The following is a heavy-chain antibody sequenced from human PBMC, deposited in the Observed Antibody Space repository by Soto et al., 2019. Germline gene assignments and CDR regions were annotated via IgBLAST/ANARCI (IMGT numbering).Heavy chain of an antibody. CDR2: IWDDGSTE. CDR3: ARDVGSQGV. D-gene: IGHD2-15*01. J-gene: IGHJ3*01. Sequence: QVQLVESGGGVVQPGRSLRLSCAASGFTFSRYGMHWVRQAPGKGLEWVAVIWDDGSTEYYADSVKGRFTISRDNSKNTVYLQMNSLRVEDTAVYYCARDVGSQGVWGQGTMVTVSS. CDR1: GFTFSRYG. V-gene: IGHV3-33*01.